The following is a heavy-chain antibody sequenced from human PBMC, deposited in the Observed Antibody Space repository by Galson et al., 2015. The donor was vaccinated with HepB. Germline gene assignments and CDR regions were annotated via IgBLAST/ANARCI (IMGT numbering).Heavy chain of an antibody. CDR1: RRRFSSYA. J-gene: IGHJ6*02. D-gene: IGHD6-6*01. CDR3: AKGAYFSSSSLYGMDV. CDR2: TTGGGAWT. V-gene: IGHV3-23*01. Sequence: SRRITRAGGRRRFSSYATTWVRHAPGKARDWFSGTTGGGAWTFCAGPTSGRFIMSRDKSKNTVYMRMNSLRAEDTAVYRCAKGAYFSSSSLYGMDVWGQGTTVTVAS.